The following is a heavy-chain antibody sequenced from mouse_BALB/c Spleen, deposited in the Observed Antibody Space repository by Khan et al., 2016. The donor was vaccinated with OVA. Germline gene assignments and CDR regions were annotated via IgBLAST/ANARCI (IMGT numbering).Heavy chain of an antibody. J-gene: IGHJ3*01. CDR2: IDPFNGGT. V-gene: IGHV1S135*01. Sequence: VQLKESGPELMKPGASVNISCKASGYSFTSYYIHWVKQSHGKSLEWIGYIDPFNGGTDYNQKFKGKATLTVDKSSNTAYMHLSSLTSEDSAVYYCARGTIDYWGQGTLVTVSA. D-gene: IGHD3-3*01. CDR3: ARGTIDY. CDR1: GYSFTSYY.